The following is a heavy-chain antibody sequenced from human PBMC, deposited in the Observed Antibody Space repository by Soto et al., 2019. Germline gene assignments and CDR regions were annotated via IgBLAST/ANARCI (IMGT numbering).Heavy chain of an antibody. D-gene: IGHD6-13*01. V-gene: IGHV4-30-4*01. J-gene: IGHJ2*01. CDR3: ARDLFWYRSTPYSGVRYFDL. Sequence: NLSETLSLTCTVSGGSISSGDYYWSWIRQPPGKGLEWIGYIYYSGSTYYNPSLKSRVTISVDTSKNQFSLKLSSVTAADTAVYYCARDLFWYRSTPYSGVRYFDLWGRGTLVTVSS. CDR2: IYYSGST. CDR1: GGSISSGDYY.